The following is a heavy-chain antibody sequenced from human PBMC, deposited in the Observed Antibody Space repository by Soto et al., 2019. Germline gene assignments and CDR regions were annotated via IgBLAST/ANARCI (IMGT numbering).Heavy chain of an antibody. CDR1: GGSISSGGHY. V-gene: IGHV4-30-4*08. D-gene: IGHD1-7*01. J-gene: IGHJ5*02. CDR3: ARNWNYEWFDP. Sequence: SETLSLTCTVSGGSISSGGHYWSWIRQHPGKGLEWIGYIYYSGSTYYNPSLKSRVTISVDTSKNQFSLKLSSVTAADTAVYYCARNWNYEWFDPWGQGTLVTVSS. CDR2: IYYSGST.